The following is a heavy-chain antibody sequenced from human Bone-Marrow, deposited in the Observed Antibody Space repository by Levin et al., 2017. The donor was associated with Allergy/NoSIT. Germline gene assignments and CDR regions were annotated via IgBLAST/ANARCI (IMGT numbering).Heavy chain of an antibody. CDR1: GYSFTSYW. CDR2: IYPGDSDT. J-gene: IGHJ6*02. CDR3: ARGEPVHSSGWGCTVNCKGTKKKLTPLLGDDYYYYGMDV. D-gene: IGHD6-19*01. V-gene: IGHV5-51*01. Sequence: KAGGSLRLSCKGSGYSFTSYWIGWVRQMPGKGLEWMGIIYPGDSDTRYSPSFQGQVTISADKSISTAYLQWSSLKASDTAMYYCARGEPVHSSGWGCTVNCKGTKKKLTPLLGDDYYYYGMDVWGQGTTVTVSS.